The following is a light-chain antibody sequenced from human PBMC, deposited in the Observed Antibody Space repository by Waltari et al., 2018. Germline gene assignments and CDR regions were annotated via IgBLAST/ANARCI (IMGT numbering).Light chain of an antibody. CDR2: EVS. CDR3: TSYTSRHSLV. CDR1: SRHVGVSVW. V-gene: IGLV2-14*01. J-gene: IGLJ1*01. Sequence: SALTQPASVPGPPGQSPTIPCLGTSRHVGVSVWVSWYQHHPVKAPKVVIFEVSYRPSGVSERFSGSRSGNAASLTISGLQAEDEADYYCTSYTSRHSLVFGAGTKVAVL.